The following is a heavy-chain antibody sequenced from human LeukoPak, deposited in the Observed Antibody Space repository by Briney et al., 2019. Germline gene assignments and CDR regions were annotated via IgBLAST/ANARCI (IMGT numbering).Heavy chain of an antibody. D-gene: IGHD3-10*01. CDR2: ISGSGGST. J-gene: IGHJ4*02. CDR1: GFTFTNYA. Sequence: GTSLRLSCVASGFTFTNYAMSWVRQAPGKGLEWVSAISGSGGSTYYADSVKGRFTISRDNSKNTLYLQMNSLRAEDTAVYYCAKTGRPMVRGVIDYWGQGTLVTVSS. CDR3: AKTGRPMVRGVIDY. V-gene: IGHV3-23*01.